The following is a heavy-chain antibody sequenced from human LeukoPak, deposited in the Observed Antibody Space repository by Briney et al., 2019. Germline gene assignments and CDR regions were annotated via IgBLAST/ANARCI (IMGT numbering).Heavy chain of an antibody. J-gene: IGHJ3*02. CDR3: ALPSVTRGAFDI. Sequence: ASVKVSCKASGYTFTSYGISWVRQAPGQGLEWMGWISAYNGNTKYSQKFQGRVTITRDTSASTAYMELSSLRSEDTAVYYCALPSVTRGAFDIWGQGTMVTVSS. V-gene: IGHV1-18*01. CDR2: ISAYNGNT. CDR1: GYTFTSYG. D-gene: IGHD4-17*01.